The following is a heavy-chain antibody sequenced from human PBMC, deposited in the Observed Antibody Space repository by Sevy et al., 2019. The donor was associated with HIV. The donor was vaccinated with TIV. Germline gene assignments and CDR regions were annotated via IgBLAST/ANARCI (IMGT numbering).Heavy chain of an antibody. CDR1: GFAFRDSA. CDR2: ISHGGSYE. D-gene: IGHD4-17*01. CDR3: ARMVSGGLRWELIKENAFDI. J-gene: IGHJ3*02. V-gene: IGHV3-30-3*01. Sequence: GGSLRLSCEASGFAFRDSAIHWVRQSPGKGLEWVALISHGGSYEYYEDSVKGRFTVSSDRSKNILYLQMDSLRAEDTAVYYCARMVSGGLRWELIKENAFDIWGQGTAVTVSS.